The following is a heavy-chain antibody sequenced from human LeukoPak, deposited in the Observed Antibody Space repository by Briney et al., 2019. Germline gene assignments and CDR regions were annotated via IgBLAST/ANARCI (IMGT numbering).Heavy chain of an antibody. D-gene: IGHD6-19*01. V-gene: IGHV1-69*02. Sequence: SVKVSCKASGGTFSSYTISWVRQAPGQGLEWMGRIIPILGIANYAQKFQGRVTITADKSTSTAYMELSSLRSEDTAVYYCASEWDSSGWYEGYWGQGPLVTVSS. J-gene: IGHJ4*02. CDR1: GGTFSSYT. CDR2: IIPILGIA. CDR3: ASEWDSSGWYEGY.